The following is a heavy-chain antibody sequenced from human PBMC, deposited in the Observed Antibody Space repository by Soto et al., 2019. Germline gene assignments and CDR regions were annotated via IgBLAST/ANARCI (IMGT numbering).Heavy chain of an antibody. Sequence: QVQLQQWGAGPLRPLETLSLTCGVYGGSFSGYYWAWIRQSPGKGLEWIGEINDRGSINYNPSLKSRVSNTVDTSKNHYSLNLRSVTATDTAVDYGARESHDISTGPPWGWYVDRWGRGTLVNVSS. V-gene: IGHV4-34*01. CDR1: GGSFSGYY. CDR3: ARESHDISTGPPWGWYVDR. CDR2: INDRGSI. J-gene: IGHJ2*01. D-gene: IGHD3-9*01.